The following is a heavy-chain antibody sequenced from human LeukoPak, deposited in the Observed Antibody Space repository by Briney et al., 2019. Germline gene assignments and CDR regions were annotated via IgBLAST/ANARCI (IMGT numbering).Heavy chain of an antibody. D-gene: IGHD2-15*01. V-gene: IGHV3-23*01. Sequence: GSLRLSCAASGFTFSSYAMSWVRQAPGKGLEWVSVISNSGGSTDYADSVKGRFTISRDNSKNTLYLQMNSLRVDDTAIYYCASGHLLTSFAFDMWGQGARVTISS. CDR1: GFTFSSYA. CDR3: ASGHLLTSFAFDM. CDR2: ISNSGGST. J-gene: IGHJ3*02.